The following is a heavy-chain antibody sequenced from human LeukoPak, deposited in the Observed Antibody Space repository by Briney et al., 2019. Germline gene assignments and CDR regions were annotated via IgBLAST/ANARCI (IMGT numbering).Heavy chain of an antibody. Sequence: GGSLRLSCAASGFTFSSYSMNWVRQAPGKGLEWVSYISSSGSTIYYADSVKGRFTISRDNAKNSLYLQMNSLRAEDTAAYYCARQDRAYYYDSSGYYYPYWYFDLWGRGTLVTVSS. CDR1: GFTFSSYS. V-gene: IGHV3-48*04. CDR3: ARQDRAYYYDSSGYYYPYWYFDL. D-gene: IGHD3-22*01. CDR2: ISSSGSTI. J-gene: IGHJ2*01.